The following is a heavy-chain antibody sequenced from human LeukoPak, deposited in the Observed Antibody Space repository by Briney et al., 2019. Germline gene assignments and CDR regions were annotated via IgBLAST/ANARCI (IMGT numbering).Heavy chain of an antibody. Sequence: ASVKVSCKASGYPFTNYYIHWVRQAPGQGLEWMGIVNPSGGGTTYARKFQGRVTMTRDTSTRTVYMELSSLRSDDTAVYHCARETDIAAAANYFDYWGQGTLVTVPS. V-gene: IGHV1-46*01. D-gene: IGHD6-13*01. CDR1: GYPFTNYY. CDR3: ARETDIAAAANYFDY. CDR2: VNPSGGGT. J-gene: IGHJ4*02.